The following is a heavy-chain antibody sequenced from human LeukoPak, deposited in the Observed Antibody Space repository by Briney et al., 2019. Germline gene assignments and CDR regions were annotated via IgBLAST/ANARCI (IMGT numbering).Heavy chain of an antibody. D-gene: IGHD4-23*01. CDR3: ARDLRWRCSLFDF. V-gene: IGHV3-33*01. J-gene: IGHJ4*02. CDR1: GFTFRSDG. Sequence: GGSLRLSCAASGFTFRSDGMHWVCKTPGKGMGRVGVICYEGSDKYYADSVKGRFTISRDNSTNMLYLQINSLRAEDTAIYYCARDLRWRCSLFDFWGQGTLVTVSS. CDR2: ICYEGSDK.